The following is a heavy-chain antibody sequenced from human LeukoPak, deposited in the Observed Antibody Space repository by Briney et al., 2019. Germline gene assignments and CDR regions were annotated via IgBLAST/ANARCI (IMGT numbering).Heavy chain of an antibody. D-gene: IGHD5/OR15-5a*01. CDR2: IYTTGST. V-gene: IGHV4-4*07. J-gene: IGHJ5*02. Sequence: SETLSLTCTVSGGSISSYYWTWIRQPTGKGLEWIGRIYTTGSTNYNPSLNSRVTMSVDTSKNQFSLKLSSVTAADTAVYYCATSDTVSTYNWFDPWGQGTLVTVS. CDR3: ATSDTVSTYNWFDP. CDR1: GGSISSYY.